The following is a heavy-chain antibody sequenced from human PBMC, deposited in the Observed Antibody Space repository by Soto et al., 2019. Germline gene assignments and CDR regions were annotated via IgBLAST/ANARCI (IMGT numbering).Heavy chain of an antibody. V-gene: IGHV3-23*01. CDR3: AKDPPWTVGPLAMDV. D-gene: IGHD1-26*01. J-gene: IGHJ6*02. Sequence: GGSLRLSCVASGFAFSTHAMSWVRQAPGKGLEWVSTFSGSGGNIYYAESVKGRLTISRDDSRNTLYLQMDSLRVEDTAVYYCAKDPPWTVGPLAMDVWGQGTTVTVSS. CDR2: FSGSGGNI. CDR1: GFAFSTHA.